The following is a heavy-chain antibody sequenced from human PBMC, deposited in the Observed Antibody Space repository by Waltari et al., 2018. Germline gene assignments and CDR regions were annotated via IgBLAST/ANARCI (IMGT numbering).Heavy chain of an antibody. D-gene: IGHD3-10*01. CDR1: GSTFMDYF. V-gene: IGHV1-69-2*01. CDR2: IDPEDGET. J-gene: IGHJ4*02. CDR3: APLPGGSGQTFDY. Sequence: EVDLVQSGAEVKKPGATVKISCKASGSTFMDYFMHWVQQAPGKGLEWMGRIDPEDGETVYSEKFQGRVTITADTSTDTAYMELSSLTSGDTAVYYCAPLPGGSGQTFDYWGQGTLVTVSS.